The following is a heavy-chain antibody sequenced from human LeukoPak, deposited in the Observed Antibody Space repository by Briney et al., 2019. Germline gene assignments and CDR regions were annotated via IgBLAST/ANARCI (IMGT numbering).Heavy chain of an antibody. CDR2: IHHSGRT. D-gene: IGHD3-22*01. J-gene: IGHJ4*02. CDR1: GSSISSGYY. CDR3: VRGRTKAYHYDRSGYVDY. V-gene: IGHV4-38-2*02. Sequence: PSETLSLTCTVSGSSISSGYYWGWVRQPPGKRLEWIGSIHHSGRTYYKTSFKSRVTISVDTSKKQFSLRLNSVTAADTAMYYCVRGRTKAYHYDRSGYVDYWGQGTLVTVSS.